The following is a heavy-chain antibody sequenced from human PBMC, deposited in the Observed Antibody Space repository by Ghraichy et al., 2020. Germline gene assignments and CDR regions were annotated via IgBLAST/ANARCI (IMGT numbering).Heavy chain of an antibody. CDR1: GGSISSYY. J-gene: IGHJ2*01. Sequence: SETLSLTCTVSGGSISSYYWSWIRQPPGKGLEWIGYIYYSGSTNYNPSLKSRVTISVDTSKNQFSLKLSSVTAADTAVYYCARSLEWLLYGYFDLWGRGTLVTVSS. D-gene: IGHD3-3*01. CDR3: ARSLEWLLYGYFDL. V-gene: IGHV4-59*01. CDR2: IYYSGST.